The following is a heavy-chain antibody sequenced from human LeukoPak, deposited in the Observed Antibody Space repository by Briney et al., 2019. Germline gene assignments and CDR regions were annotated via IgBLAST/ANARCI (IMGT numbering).Heavy chain of an antibody. CDR3: ARGGGPYRPLDY. Sequence: NSSETLSLTCGVSGGSITNTNYWTWVRQPPGKGLEWIGEVNLQGSTNYNPSLMGRVAISVDTSENHISLQLTSVTAADTAVYYCARGGGPYRPLDYSGQGTLVTVSS. CDR1: GGSITNTNY. J-gene: IGHJ4*02. V-gene: IGHV4-4*02. CDR2: VNLQGST.